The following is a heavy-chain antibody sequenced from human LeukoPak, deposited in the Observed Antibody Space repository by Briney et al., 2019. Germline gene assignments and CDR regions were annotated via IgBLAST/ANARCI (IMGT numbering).Heavy chain of an antibody. V-gene: IGHV3-11*04. Sequence: GGSLRLSCAASGFTFSDYYMSWIRQAPGKGLEWVSYISTSGSTIYYADSVKGRFTISRDNAKNTVSLQMDSLRAEDTGVYYCARAPSEVGGYYPEYFRHWGQGTLVTVSS. D-gene: IGHD3-22*01. CDR1: GFTFSDYY. CDR3: ARAPSEVGGYYPEYFRH. CDR2: ISTSGSTI. J-gene: IGHJ1*01.